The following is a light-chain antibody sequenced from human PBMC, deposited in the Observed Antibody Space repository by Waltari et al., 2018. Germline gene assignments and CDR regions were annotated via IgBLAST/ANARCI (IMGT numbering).Light chain of an antibody. J-gene: IGLJ2*01. CDR2: DVS. V-gene: IGLV2-14*03. CDR1: SSDVGGYNY. Sequence: HSALTQPASVSGSPGQSITIPCTGTSSDVGGYNYVSWYQQHPGKAPKLMIYDVSNRPSGVSNRFSGSKSGNTVSLTISVLQAEDEADYYCSSYISSDTLELFGGGTSLTVL. CDR3: SSYISSDTLEL.